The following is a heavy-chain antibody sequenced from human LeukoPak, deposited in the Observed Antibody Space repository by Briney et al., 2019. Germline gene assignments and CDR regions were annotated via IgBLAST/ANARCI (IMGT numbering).Heavy chain of an antibody. CDR2: MNSAGTTM. J-gene: IGHJ6*03. CDR3: AKDFMHYGSGRPYYMDV. V-gene: IGHV3-48*03. CDR1: GFTMSTYE. Sequence: GGSLRLSCAASGFTMSTYEMNWVRQAPGKGLEWVSYMNSAGTTMYYADSVKGRFIVSRDNGKNSLYLQMNSLRIEDTAMYYCAKDFMHYGSGRPYYMDVWGEGTTVIISS. D-gene: IGHD3-10*01.